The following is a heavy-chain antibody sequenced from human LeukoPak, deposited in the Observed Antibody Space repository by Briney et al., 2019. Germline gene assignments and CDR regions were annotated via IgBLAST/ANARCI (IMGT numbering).Heavy chain of an antibody. CDR1: GFTFIDYR. V-gene: IGHV3-30*02. CDR3: ATPSLGPIWNYFHY. CDR2: MRSDGINK. Sequence: PGGSLRLSSAPSGFTFIDYRMYWVRQAPGRGLEWVAYMRSDGINKYYADSVKGRFTISIDNSKNTLYLAMNNLRGEDTAVYFCATPSLGPIWNYFHYWGQGTRVTVSS. D-gene: IGHD2-2*02. J-gene: IGHJ4*02.